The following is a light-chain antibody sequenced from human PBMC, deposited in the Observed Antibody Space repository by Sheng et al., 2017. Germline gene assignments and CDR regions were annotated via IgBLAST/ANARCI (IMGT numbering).Light chain of an antibody. V-gene: IGKV3-15*01. Sequence: ETVMTQSPATLSVSPGERATLSCRASQSVSSNLAWYQQKPGQAPRLLIYGASTRATGIPARFSGSGSGTEFTLTISSLQSEDFAVYYCQQYNNWPPEGTFGQGTKLEIK. CDR3: QQYNNWPPEGT. CDR1: QSVSSN. J-gene: IGKJ2*02. CDR2: GAS.